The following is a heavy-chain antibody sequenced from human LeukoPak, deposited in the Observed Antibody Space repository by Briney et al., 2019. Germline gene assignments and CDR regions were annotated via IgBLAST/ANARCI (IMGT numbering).Heavy chain of an antibody. CDR1: GFTFDDYA. CDR2: ISWNSGSI. D-gene: IGHD6-13*01. CDR3: PKVQQRVPRGAFDI. J-gene: IGHJ3*02. Sequence: PGRSLRLSCAASGFTFDDYAMHWVRQAPGKGLEWVSGISWNSGSIGYVDSVKGRFTISRDNAKNSLYLQMNSLRAEDTALYYCPKVQQRVPRGAFDIWGKGTMVTVSS. V-gene: IGHV3-9*01.